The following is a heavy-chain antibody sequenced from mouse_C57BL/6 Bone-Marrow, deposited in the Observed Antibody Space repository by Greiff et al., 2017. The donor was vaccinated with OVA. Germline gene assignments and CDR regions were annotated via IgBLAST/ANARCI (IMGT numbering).Heavy chain of an antibody. CDR3: ARHSNYGAY. CDR2: INPGSGGT. Sequence: QVQRQQSGAELVRPGTSVKVSCKASGYAFTNYLIEWVKQRPGQGLEWIGVINPGSGGTNYNEKFKGKATLTADKSSSTAYMQLSSLTSEDSAVYFCARHSNYGAYWGQGTLVTVSA. D-gene: IGHD2-5*01. J-gene: IGHJ3*01. CDR1: GYAFTNYL. V-gene: IGHV1-54*01.